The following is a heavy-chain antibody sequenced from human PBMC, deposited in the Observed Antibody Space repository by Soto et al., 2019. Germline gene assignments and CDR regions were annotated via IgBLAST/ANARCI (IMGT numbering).Heavy chain of an antibody. CDR1: GGSFRAYY. CDR3: ARPHYESNTFYSYFDY. CDR2: IFHGGST. Sequence: PSETLSLTCEVYGGSFRAYYWSWIRQPPGKGLEWIGEIFHGGSTIYSPSLKSRVTISVDTSKNQFSLELSSVTAADTAVYYCARPHYESNTFYSYFDYWGQGTLVTVSS. J-gene: IGHJ4*02. D-gene: IGHD3-22*01. V-gene: IGHV4-34*12.